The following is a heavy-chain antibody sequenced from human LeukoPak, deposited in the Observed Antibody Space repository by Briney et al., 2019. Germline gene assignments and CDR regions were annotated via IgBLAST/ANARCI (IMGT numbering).Heavy chain of an antibody. V-gene: IGHV4-59*01. CDR1: GCTISSYY. J-gene: IGHJ4*02. D-gene: IGHD3-22*01. CDR2: LSYSGDI. CDR3: ARDLGDSRGADY. Sequence: SETLSLTCTGSGCTISSYYWSWIRQPPGKGLEGIGYLSYSGDIKYHRSLKSRVTISIDTSKNQFSLKPNSVTAADTAVYYCARDLGDSRGADYWGQGTLVTVSS.